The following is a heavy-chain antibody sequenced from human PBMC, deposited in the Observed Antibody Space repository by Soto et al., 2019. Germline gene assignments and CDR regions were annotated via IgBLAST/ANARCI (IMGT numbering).Heavy chain of an antibody. CDR2: IYWYGDE. V-gene: IGHV2-5*01. D-gene: IGHD2-2*01. J-gene: IGHJ4*02. Sequence: QITLKESGPTLVKPTQTLTLTCTFSGFSLSTSAEGVGWIRQPPGKALEWLALIYWYGDERYSPSLKSRLTITKDTSKNQVVLTMTNMDPADTATYSCAHGSCTSADCYPNPYLDYWGQGILVTVSS. CDR1: GFSLSTSAEG. CDR3: AHGSCTSADCYPNPYLDY.